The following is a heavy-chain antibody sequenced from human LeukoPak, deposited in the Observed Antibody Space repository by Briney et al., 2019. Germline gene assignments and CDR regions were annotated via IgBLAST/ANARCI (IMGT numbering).Heavy chain of an antibody. Sequence: GGSLRLSCAASGFTFSSYSMNWVRQAPGKGLEWVSYTSSSSSTIYYADSVKGRFTISRDNAKNSLYLQMNSLRDEDTAVYYCARGPHGGFVIIPTEFWGQGTLVTVSS. V-gene: IGHV3-48*02. CDR2: TSSSSSTI. CDR3: ARGPHGGFVIIPTEF. CDR1: GFTFSSYS. D-gene: IGHD3-3*01. J-gene: IGHJ4*02.